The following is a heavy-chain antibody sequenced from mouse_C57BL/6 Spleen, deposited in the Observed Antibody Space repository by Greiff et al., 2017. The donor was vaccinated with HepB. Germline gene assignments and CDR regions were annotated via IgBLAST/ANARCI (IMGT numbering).Heavy chain of an antibody. CDR2: IDPSDSYT. CDR3: SRFEVYDGYLDY. D-gene: IGHD2-3*01. J-gene: IGHJ2*01. Sequence: QVQLQQPGAELVMPGASVKLSCKASGYTFTSYWMHWVKQRPGQGLEWIGVIDPSDSYTNYNQKFKGKSTLTVDKSSSTAYIQLSSLTSEDSAVYYCSRFEVYDGYLDYWGQGTTLTVSS. V-gene: IGHV1-69*01. CDR1: GYTFTSYW.